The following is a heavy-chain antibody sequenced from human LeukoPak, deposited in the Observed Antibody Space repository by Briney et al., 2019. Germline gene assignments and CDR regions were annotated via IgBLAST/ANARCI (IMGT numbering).Heavy chain of an antibody. V-gene: IGHV4-59*08. CDR2: ISYTGST. CDR1: GGSMSKNY. Sequence: SETLSLTCSVSGGSMSKNYWGWIRQPPGRGLEWIGYISYTGSTSYTPSLKSRVSIFLETPRNQFSLEVSSVIAADTAVYHCARLQSANHDNGYYTGGFYYMDVWGKGTTVTVSS. D-gene: IGHD4-17*01. CDR3: ARLQSANHDNGYYTGGFYYMDV. J-gene: IGHJ6*03.